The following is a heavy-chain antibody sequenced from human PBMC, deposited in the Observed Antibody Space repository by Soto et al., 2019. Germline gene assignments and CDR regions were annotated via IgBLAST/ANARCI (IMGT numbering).Heavy chain of an antibody. Sequence: QVHLVESGGGVVQPGRSLRLSCAASGFTFRNHGMHWVRQAPGKGLEWVAVVSSVGTTEYYAESVRGRFTISRDNSKGTLSLQMNSLRIEDTAVYYCAKEGSGSRRSFDSWGQGTLVTVSS. V-gene: IGHV3-30*18. CDR1: GFTFRNHG. CDR2: VSSVGTTE. J-gene: IGHJ4*02. D-gene: IGHD1-26*01. CDR3: AKEGSGSRRSFDS.